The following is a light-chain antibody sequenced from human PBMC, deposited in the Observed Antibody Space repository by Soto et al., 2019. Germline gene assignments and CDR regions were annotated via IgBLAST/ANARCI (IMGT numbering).Light chain of an antibody. CDR1: QNIGKY. Sequence: DIQMTQSPSSQSAVVGDRVTITCRASQNIGKYLNWYQQKPGKAPNILIYAASSLQSGVPPRFSGSGSGTDFTLTISSLQPEDFATYYCEQSYATPYTFGQGTKLEIK. CDR2: AAS. V-gene: IGKV1-39*01. J-gene: IGKJ2*01. CDR3: EQSYATPYT.